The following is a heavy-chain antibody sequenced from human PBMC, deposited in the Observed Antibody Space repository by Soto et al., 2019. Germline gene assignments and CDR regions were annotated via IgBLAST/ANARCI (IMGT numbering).Heavy chain of an antibody. Sequence: QVQLQQWGAGLLKPSETLSLTCAVYGGSFSGYQWSWIRQTPGKGLEWIGEINDSGNINFNPSLKSLGSILLDTPKKQISLKLSSVTAADSAVYYCARGLILWFGELSRRGGYYYYMDVWGKGTTVTVSS. CDR1: GGSFSGYQ. V-gene: IGHV4-34*01. D-gene: IGHD3-10*01. J-gene: IGHJ6*03. CDR2: INDSGNI. CDR3: ARGLILWFGELSRRGGYYYYMDV.